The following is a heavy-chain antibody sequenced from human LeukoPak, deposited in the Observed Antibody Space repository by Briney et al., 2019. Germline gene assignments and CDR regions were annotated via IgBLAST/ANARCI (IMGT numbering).Heavy chain of an antibody. J-gene: IGHJ2*01. Sequence: SETLSLTCTVSGGSISSSSYYWGWIRQPPGKGLEWIGSIYYSGSTYYNPSLKSRVTISVDTSKNQFSLKLSSVTAADTAVYYCARDRVSGYDILTGYYFRTPMWYFDLWGRGTLVTVSS. CDR1: GGSISSSSYY. V-gene: IGHV4-39*07. CDR3: ARDRVSGYDILTGYYFRTPMWYFDL. CDR2: IYYSGST. D-gene: IGHD3-9*01.